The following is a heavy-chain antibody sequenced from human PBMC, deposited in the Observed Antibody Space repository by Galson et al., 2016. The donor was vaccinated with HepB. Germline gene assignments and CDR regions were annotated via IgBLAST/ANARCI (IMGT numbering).Heavy chain of an antibody. CDR2: ISCYSNTK. J-gene: IGHJ3*02. CDR3: AREHSEAFDI. D-gene: IGHD2-15*01. CDR1: GFSFSAYS. V-gene: IGHV3-21*01. Sequence: SLRLSCAASGFSFSAYSIHWVRQAPGRGLEWVSPISCYSNTKYYADSVKGRFTISRDNARNSLYLQMNSLRAEDTAVYYCAREHSEAFDIWGQGTMVTVSS.